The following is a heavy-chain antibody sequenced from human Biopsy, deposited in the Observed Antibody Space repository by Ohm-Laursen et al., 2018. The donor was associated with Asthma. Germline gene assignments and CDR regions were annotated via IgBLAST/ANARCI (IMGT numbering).Heavy chain of an antibody. J-gene: IGHJ2*01. D-gene: IGHD2-15*01. CDR2: IYYSGET. V-gene: IGHV4-31*01. CDR3: ARVPTTLRYFDP. Sequence: SETLSLTCTVSGASITTSPSYWSWLRLLPGKGLEWIGCIYYSGETFFNPSLKNPLFMSLDSSKNQFSLKLSSVTAADTAVYYCARVPTTLRYFDPWGRGTLVTVS. CDR1: GASITTSPSY.